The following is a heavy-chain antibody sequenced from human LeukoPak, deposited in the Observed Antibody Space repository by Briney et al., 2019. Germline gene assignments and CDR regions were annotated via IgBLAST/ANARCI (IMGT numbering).Heavy chain of an antibody. J-gene: IGHJ4*02. CDR3: ARDQIRTTVYHY. Sequence: ASVKVSCKASGYTFTSYYMHWVRQAPGQGLEWMGIINPSGGSTSYAQKFQGRVTMTRDTSASTVYMELSSLRSEDTAVYYCARDQIRTTVYHYWGQGTLVTVSS. CDR2: INPSGGST. D-gene: IGHD4-11*01. V-gene: IGHV1-46*01. CDR1: GYTFTSYY.